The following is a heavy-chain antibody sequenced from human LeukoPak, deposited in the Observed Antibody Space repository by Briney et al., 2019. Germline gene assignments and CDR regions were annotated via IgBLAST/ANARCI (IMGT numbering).Heavy chain of an antibody. CDR2: TRYDDQHNK. V-gene: IGHV3-30*02. J-gene: IGHJ6*02. D-gene: IGHD3-9*01. CDR1: GFTFSNFG. CDR3: ARDDYDILTGYDYYYYYGMDV. Sequence: GGSLRLSCVASGFTFSNFGMHWVRQAPGEGLEWLAFTRYDDQHNKYYADSVKGRFTISRDNSKNTLYLQMDSLRTEDTAVYYCARDDYDILTGYDYYYYYGMDVWGQGTTVTVSS.